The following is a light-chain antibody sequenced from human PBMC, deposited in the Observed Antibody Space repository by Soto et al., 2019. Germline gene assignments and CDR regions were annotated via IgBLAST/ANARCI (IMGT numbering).Light chain of an antibody. J-gene: IGKJ1*01. CDR1: QSVSSN. CDR2: GAS. V-gene: IGKV3-15*01. CDR3: QQYNNGPWT. Sequence: EIVMTQSPATLSVSPGERATLSCRASQSVSSNLAWYQQKPGQAPRLLIYGASTRGTGIPARFSGSGSGTEFTLTISSLQSEDYSVYYCQQYNNGPWTFGQGTKVEIK.